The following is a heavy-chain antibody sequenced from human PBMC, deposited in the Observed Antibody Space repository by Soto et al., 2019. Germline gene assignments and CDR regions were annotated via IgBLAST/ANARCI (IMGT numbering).Heavy chain of an antibody. CDR2: ISSSSSYI. CDR3: ARGTSSTSCLVHY. D-gene: IGHD2-2*01. CDR1: GFTFSSYS. Sequence: EVQLVESGGGLVKPGGSLRLSCAASGFTFSSYSMNWVRQAPGKGLEWVSSISSSSSYIYYADSVKGRFTIPRDNAKNSLYLQMNSLGAEDTAVYYCARGTSSTSCLVHYWGQGTLVTVSS. J-gene: IGHJ4*02. V-gene: IGHV3-21*01.